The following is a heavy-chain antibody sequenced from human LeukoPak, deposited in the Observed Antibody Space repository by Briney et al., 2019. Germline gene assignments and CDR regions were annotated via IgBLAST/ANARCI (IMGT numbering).Heavy chain of an antibody. Sequence: ASVKVSCKASGYIFTSYAMHWVRQAPGQRLEWMGWINAGNGNTKYSQRFQGRVTITRDTSASTAYMELSSLRSEDTAVYYCARTPDGDKFDYWGQGTLVTVSS. J-gene: IGHJ4*02. V-gene: IGHV1-3*01. CDR1: GYIFTSYA. CDR3: ARTPDGDKFDY. CDR2: INAGNGNT. D-gene: IGHD4-17*01.